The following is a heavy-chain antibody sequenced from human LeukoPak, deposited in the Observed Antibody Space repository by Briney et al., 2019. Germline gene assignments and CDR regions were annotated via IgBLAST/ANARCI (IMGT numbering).Heavy chain of an antibody. Sequence: GGSLRLSCAASGFTFSDFYMSWIRQAPGEGLEGISYISSSSSTMYYADSVKGRFTISRDNAKNSLYLQMNSLRAEDTAVYYCARDRGVGAPYYFDYWGQGTLVTVSS. CDR2: ISSSSSTM. V-gene: IGHV3-11*01. CDR1: GFTFSDFY. J-gene: IGHJ4*02. D-gene: IGHD1-26*01. CDR3: ARDRGVGAPYYFDY.